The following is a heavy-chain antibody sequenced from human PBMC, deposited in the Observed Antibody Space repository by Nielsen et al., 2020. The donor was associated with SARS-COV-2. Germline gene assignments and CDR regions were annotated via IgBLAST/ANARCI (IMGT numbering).Heavy chain of an antibody. CDR1: GFTFSSYG. J-gene: IGHJ4*02. CDR3: ARAAAGTISMDY. V-gene: IGHV3-33*01. Sequence: GESLKISCAASGFTFSSYGMHWVRQAPGKGLEWVAVIWYDGSNKYYADSVKGRFTTSRDNSKNTLYLQMNSLRAEDTAVYYCARAAAGTISMDYWGQGTLVTVSS. CDR2: IWYDGSNK. D-gene: IGHD6-13*01.